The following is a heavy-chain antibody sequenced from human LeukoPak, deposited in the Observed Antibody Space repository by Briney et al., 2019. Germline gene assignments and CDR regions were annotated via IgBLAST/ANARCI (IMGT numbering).Heavy chain of an antibody. CDR3: ATDATGSKSFDY. V-gene: IGHV1-24*01. D-gene: IGHD1-7*01. Sequence: RASVKVSCKVSGYTLTELSMHWVRQAPGKGLEWMGGSDPEDGETIYAQKFQGRVTMTEDTSTDTAYMELSSLRSEDTAVYYCATDATGSKSFDYWGQGTLVTVSS. CDR2: SDPEDGET. CDR1: GYTLTELS. J-gene: IGHJ4*02.